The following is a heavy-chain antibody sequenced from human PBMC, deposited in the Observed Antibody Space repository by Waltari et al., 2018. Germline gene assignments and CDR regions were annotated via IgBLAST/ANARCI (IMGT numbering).Heavy chain of an antibody. V-gene: IGHV3-23*04. CDR2: IGTSGATT. D-gene: IGHD4-4*01. J-gene: IGHJ4*02. CDR3: AKMRGGVTTAFDY. Sequence: VQLVESGGVLVNPGGSLRLSCSASGFTFSREAMGWVRQAPGKGLEWISSIGTSGATTYYVDSVKGRFANSRDNSHNTLYLQMNRLRAEDTATYYCAKMRGGVTTAFDYWGQGTLVTVSS. CDR1: GFTFSREA.